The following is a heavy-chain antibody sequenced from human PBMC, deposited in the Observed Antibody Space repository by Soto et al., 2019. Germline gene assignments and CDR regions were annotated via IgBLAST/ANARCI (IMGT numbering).Heavy chain of an antibody. CDR2: ISSSSSTI. D-gene: IGHD6-6*01. CDR1: GFTFSSYS. Sequence: GGSLRLSCAASGFTFSSYSMNWVRQAPGKGLEWVSYISSSSSTIYYADSVKGRFTISRDNAKNSLYLQMNSLRAEDTAVYYCAREIQQLVGDQDAFDIWGQGTMVTVSS. V-gene: IGHV3-48*01. J-gene: IGHJ3*02. CDR3: AREIQQLVGDQDAFDI.